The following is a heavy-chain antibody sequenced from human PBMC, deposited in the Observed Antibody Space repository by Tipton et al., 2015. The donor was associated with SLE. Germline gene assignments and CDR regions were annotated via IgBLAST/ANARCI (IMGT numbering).Heavy chain of an antibody. V-gene: IGHV4-59*01. D-gene: IGHD6-13*01. CDR1: GGSISSYY. Sequence: TLSLTCTVSGGSISSYYWSWIRQPPGKGLEWIGYIYYSGSTNYNPSLKSRVTISVDTSKNQFSLKLSSVTAAGTAVYYCARGSNYAFDIWGQGTMVTVSS. J-gene: IGHJ3*02. CDR2: IYYSGST. CDR3: ARGSNYAFDI.